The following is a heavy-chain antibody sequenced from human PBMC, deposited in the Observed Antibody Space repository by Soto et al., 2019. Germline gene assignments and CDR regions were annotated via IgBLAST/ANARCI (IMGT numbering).Heavy chain of an antibody. D-gene: IGHD3-3*01. CDR1: GFTFSSYA. J-gene: IGHJ5*02. CDR2: ISGSGGST. V-gene: IGHV3-23*01. Sequence: GGSLRLSCAASGFTFSSYAMSWVRQAPGKGLEWVSAISGSGGSTYYADSVKGRFTISRDNSKNTLYLQMNSLRAEDTAVYYCARDLGGTYYDFWSGYSSFWFDPWGQGTLVTVSS. CDR3: ARDLGGTYYDFWSGYSSFWFDP.